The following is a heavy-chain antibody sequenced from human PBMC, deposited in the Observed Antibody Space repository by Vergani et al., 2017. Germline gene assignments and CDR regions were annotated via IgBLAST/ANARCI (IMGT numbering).Heavy chain of an antibody. V-gene: IGHV4-39*01. CDR2: IYYSGST. CDR3: ARRGTYGSGSYFAFDI. CDR1: GGSISSSSYY. Sequence: QLQLQESGPGLVKPSETLSLTCTVSGGSISSSSYYWGWIRQPPGKGLEWIGSIYYSGSTYYNPSLKSRVTISVDTSKNQFSLKLSSVTAADTAVYYCARRGTYGSGSYFAFDIWGQGTMVTVSS. D-gene: IGHD3-10*01. J-gene: IGHJ3*02.